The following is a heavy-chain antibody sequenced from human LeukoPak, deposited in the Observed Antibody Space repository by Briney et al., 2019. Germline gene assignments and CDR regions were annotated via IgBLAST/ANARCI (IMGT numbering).Heavy chain of an antibody. CDR2: IANDGGST. CDR1: RFTFSTYA. CDR3: AKSHAVEQRGYFDY. V-gene: IGHV3-23*01. Sequence: PGGSLRLSCAASRFTFSTYAMSWVRQAQGKGLEWISTIANDGGSTYYADSVKGRFTISRDNSRNTLYLQMNSLRADDTAVYYCAKSHAVEQRGYFDYWGQGTLVTVSS. J-gene: IGHJ4*02. D-gene: IGHD1/OR15-1a*01.